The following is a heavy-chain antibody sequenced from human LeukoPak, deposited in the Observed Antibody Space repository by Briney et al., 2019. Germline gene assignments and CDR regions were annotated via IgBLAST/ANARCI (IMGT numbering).Heavy chain of an antibody. D-gene: IGHD3-22*01. CDR1: GYTFTGYY. Sequence: ASVKVSCKASGYTFTGYYMHWVRQAPGQGLEWMGWINPNSGGTNYAQKFQGRVTMTRDTSISTAYMELSSLRSEDTAVYYCARDQGYSDSSAFDYWGQGTLVTVSS. CDR2: INPNSGGT. J-gene: IGHJ4*02. CDR3: ARDQGYSDSSAFDY. V-gene: IGHV1-2*02.